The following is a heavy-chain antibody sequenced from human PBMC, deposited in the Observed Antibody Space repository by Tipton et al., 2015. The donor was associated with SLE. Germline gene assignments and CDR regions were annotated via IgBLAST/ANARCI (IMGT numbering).Heavy chain of an antibody. CDR1: GFPFSDYY. Sequence: SLRLSCAASGFPFSDYYMTWFRQAPGKGLEWVAFISYEGTSKYYADSVKGRFTISRDNAKNTLYLQMNSLRAEDTAVYYCARDEYRYDATGYHLLGHFDFWGQGTLVTVSS. V-gene: IGHV3-30*03. J-gene: IGHJ4*02. D-gene: IGHD3-22*01. CDR2: ISYEGTSK. CDR3: ARDEYRYDATGYHLLGHFDF.